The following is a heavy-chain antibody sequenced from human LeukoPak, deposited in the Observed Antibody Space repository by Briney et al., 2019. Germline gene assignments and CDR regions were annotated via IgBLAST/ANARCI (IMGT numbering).Heavy chain of an antibody. CDR3: ARKNNLRDYYYGMDV. Sequence: SETLSLTCAVYGGSFSGYYWSWIRQPPGKGLEWIGYIYYSGSTNYNPSLKSRVTISVDTSKNQFSLKLSSVTAADTAVYYCARKNNLRDYYYGMDVWGQGTTVTVSS. D-gene: IGHD1-14*01. CDR2: IYYSGST. J-gene: IGHJ6*02. V-gene: IGHV4-59*01. CDR1: GGSFSGYY.